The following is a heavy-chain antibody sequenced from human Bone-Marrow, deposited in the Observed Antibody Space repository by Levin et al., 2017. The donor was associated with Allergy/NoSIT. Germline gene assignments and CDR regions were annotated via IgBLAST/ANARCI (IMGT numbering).Heavy chain of an antibody. J-gene: IGHJ6*02. V-gene: IGHV3-30*18. CDR3: AKDRGQWQSYAMDV. D-gene: IGHD3-10*01. CDR1: GFTFTFDTYG. Sequence: GGSLRLSCAASGFTFTFDTYGMHWVRRAPGKGLEWVAVISHDGSNKDYADSVKGRFTVSRDNSKNTLSLQMNSLRAEDTAIYYCAKDRGQWQSYAMDVWGQGTTVTVSS. CDR2: ISHDGSNK.